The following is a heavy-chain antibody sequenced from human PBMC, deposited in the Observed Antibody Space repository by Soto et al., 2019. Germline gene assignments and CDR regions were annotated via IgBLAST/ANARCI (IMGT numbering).Heavy chain of an antibody. Sequence: GGSLRLSCAASGFTFSSYAMHWVRQAPGKGLEWVAVISYDGSNKYYADSVKGRFTISRDNSKNTLYLQMNSLRAEDTVVYYCAGDKSSGWNDAFDIWGQGTMVTVSS. CDR2: ISYDGSNK. V-gene: IGHV3-30-3*01. CDR3: AGDKSSGWNDAFDI. CDR1: GFTFSSYA. D-gene: IGHD6-19*01. J-gene: IGHJ3*02.